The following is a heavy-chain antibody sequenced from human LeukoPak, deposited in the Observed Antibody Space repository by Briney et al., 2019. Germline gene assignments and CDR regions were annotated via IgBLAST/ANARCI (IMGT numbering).Heavy chain of an antibody. Sequence: SETLSLTCTVSGGSISSRSYYWGWIRQPPGKGLEWIGSMFYSGTTYYNPSLESRVTMSVDTSKSQFSLKLSSVTAADTAVHYCVRRIAVAGTIDYWGQGILVTVSS. V-gene: IGHV4-39*01. CDR2: MFYSGTT. J-gene: IGHJ4*02. CDR3: VRRIAVAGTIDY. CDR1: GGSISSRSYY. D-gene: IGHD6-19*01.